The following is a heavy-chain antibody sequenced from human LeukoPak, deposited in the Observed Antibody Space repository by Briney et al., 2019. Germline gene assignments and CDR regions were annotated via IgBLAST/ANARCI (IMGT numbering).Heavy chain of an antibody. Sequence: PSEALSLTCAVYGGSFSDYYWNWIRQPPGTGLERIGEINHSGTANYHPSLKSRVTISVDTSKNQFSLRLTSVTAADTAVYYCARGLRLPSRSTPAVPHVWGKGTTVTVSA. CDR3: ARGLRLPSRSTPAVPHV. CDR2: INHSGTA. D-gene: IGHD2-2*01. CDR1: GGSFSDYY. V-gene: IGHV4-34*01. J-gene: IGHJ6*04.